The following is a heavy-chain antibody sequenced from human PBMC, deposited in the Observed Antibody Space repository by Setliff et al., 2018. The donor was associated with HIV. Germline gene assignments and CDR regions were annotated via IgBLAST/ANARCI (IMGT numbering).Heavy chain of an antibody. V-gene: IGHV5-51*01. CDR1: GYSFMSYW. J-gene: IGHJ4*02. D-gene: IGHD6-19*01. CDR3: ARRRWYSSGWYFDY. Sequence: GESLKISCKASGYSFMSYWIGWVRQMPGKGLEWMGIIYPGDSDTKYSPSFQGQGTIPADKSITTAYLQWSSLKASDTAMYYCARRRWYSSGWYFDYWGQGTLVTVSS. CDR2: IYPGDSDT.